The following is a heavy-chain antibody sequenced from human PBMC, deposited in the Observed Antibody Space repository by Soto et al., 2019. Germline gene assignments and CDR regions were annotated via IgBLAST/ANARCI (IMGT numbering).Heavy chain of an antibody. Sequence: AGGSLRLSCAASGFTFSSFSMNWVRQAPGKGLEWVSSISSSSSYIYYADSVKGRFTISRDNAKNSLYLQMNSLRAEDTAVYYCARDYDILTNWFDPWGQGTLVTVSS. D-gene: IGHD3-9*01. CDR1: GFTFSSFS. J-gene: IGHJ5*02. V-gene: IGHV3-21*01. CDR3: ARDYDILTNWFDP. CDR2: ISSSSSYI.